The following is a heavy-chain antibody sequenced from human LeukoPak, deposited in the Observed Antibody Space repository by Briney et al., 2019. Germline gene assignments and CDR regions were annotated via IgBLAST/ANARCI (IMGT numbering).Heavy chain of an antibody. V-gene: IGHV3-23*01. D-gene: IGHD3-22*01. J-gene: IGHJ5*02. CDR1: GFTFSSYA. CDR3: AKGDSGYYYDSSGYLNWFDP. CDR2: ISGSGGST. Sequence: GGSLRLSCAASGFTFSSYAMSWVRQAPGKGLEWVSVISGSGGSTYYVDSVKGRFTISRDNSKNTLSLQMNSLRAEDTAIYYCAKGDSGYYYDSSGYLNWFDPWGQGTLVTVSS.